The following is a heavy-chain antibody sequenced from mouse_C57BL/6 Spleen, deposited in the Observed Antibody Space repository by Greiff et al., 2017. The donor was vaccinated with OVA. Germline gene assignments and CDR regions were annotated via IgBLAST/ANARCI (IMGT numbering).Heavy chain of an antibody. D-gene: IGHD2-1*01. CDR2: INPNNGGT. Sequence: VQLQQSGPELVKPGASVKISCKASGYTFTDYYMNWVKQSHGKSLEWIGDINPNNGGTSYNQKFKGKATLTVDKSSSTAYMELRSLTSEDSAVYYCARRFYGNYDYWGQGTTLTVSS. CDR3: ARRFYGNYDY. CDR1: GYTFTDYY. J-gene: IGHJ2*01. V-gene: IGHV1-26*01.